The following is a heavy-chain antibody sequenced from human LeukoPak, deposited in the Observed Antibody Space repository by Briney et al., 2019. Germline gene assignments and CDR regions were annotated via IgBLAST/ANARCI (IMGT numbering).Heavy chain of an antibody. CDR3: ARDHVTTGWFDP. CDR1: GYTFASYY. D-gene: IGHD4-11*01. J-gene: IGHJ5*02. CDR2: INPNSGGT. Sequence: ASVKVSCKASGYTFASYYMHWVRQAPGQGLEWMGWINPNSGGTNYAQKFQGRVTMTRDTSISTAYMELSRLRSDDTAVYCCARDHVTTGWFDPWGQGTLVTVSS. V-gene: IGHV1-2*02.